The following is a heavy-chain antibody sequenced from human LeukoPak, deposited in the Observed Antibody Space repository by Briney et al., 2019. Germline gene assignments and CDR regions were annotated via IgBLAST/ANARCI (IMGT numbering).Heavy chain of an antibody. D-gene: IGHD1-26*01. J-gene: IGHJ6*03. CDR1: GGSISSYY. CDR2: IYYSGST. Sequence: SETLSLTCTVSGGSISSYYWSWIRQPPGKGLEWIGYIYYSGSTNYNPSLKSRVTISVDTSKNQFSLKLSSVTAADTAVYYCARGGYSGSYFTYLRGYYYYYYMDVWGKGTTVTISS. CDR3: ARGGYSGSYFTYLRGYYYYYYMDV. V-gene: IGHV4-59*01.